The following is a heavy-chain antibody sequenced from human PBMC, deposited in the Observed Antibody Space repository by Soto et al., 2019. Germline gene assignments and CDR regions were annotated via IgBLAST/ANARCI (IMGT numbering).Heavy chain of an antibody. CDR1: GGSISSYY. CDR3: ASGPYDFWSGYPHYYYYMDV. D-gene: IGHD3-3*01. J-gene: IGHJ6*03. V-gene: IGHV4-59*01. Sequence: SETLSLTCTVSGGSISSYYWSWIRQPPGKGLEWIGYIYYSGSTNYNPSLKSRVTISVDTSKNQFSLKLSSVTAADTAVYYCASGPYDFWSGYPHYYYYMDVWGKGTTVTVS. CDR2: IYYSGST.